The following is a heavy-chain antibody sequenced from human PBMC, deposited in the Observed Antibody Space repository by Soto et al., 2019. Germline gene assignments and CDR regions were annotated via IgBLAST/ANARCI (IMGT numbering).Heavy chain of an antibody. CDR3: AKNKETGTTGGLGY. CDR2: ISGSGGTT. V-gene: IGHV3-23*01. CDR1: GFTFSSYA. J-gene: IGHJ4*02. D-gene: IGHD1-1*01. Sequence: EVHLLESGGGLVQPGGSLRLSCAASGFTFSSYAMSWVRQAPGKGLEWVSTISGSGGTTYYADSVKGRFTISRDNSKNTLYLQMNSLRAEDTAIDYCAKNKETGTTGGLGYWGQGTLVTVSS.